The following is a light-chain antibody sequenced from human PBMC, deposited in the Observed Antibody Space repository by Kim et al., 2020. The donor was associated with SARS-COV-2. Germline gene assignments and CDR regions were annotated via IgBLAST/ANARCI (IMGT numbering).Light chain of an antibody. CDR3: QQYDGNPWT. Sequence: ASVGDRVTITCRASQTIVNWLAWYQQKPGQAPNLLIYEASILQTEVPSRFSGSGSGTEFTLTISSLQSDDFATYYCQQYDGNPWTFGQGTKVDIK. J-gene: IGKJ1*01. CDR1: QTIVNW. V-gene: IGKV1-5*03. CDR2: EAS.